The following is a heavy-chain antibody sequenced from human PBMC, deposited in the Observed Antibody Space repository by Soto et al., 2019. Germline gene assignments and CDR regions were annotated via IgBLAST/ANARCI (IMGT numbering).Heavy chain of an antibody. D-gene: IGHD3-9*01. CDR1: GGTFSSYA. J-gene: IGHJ6*02. CDR3: ARDFRYYDILTGYYRYYGMDV. Sequence: SVKVSCKASGGTFSSYAISWVRQAPGQGLEWMGGIIPIFGTANYAQKFQGRVTITADESTSTAYMELSSLRSEDTAVYYCARDFRYYDILTGYYRYYGMDVWGQGTTVTVSS. V-gene: IGHV1-69*13. CDR2: IIPIFGTA.